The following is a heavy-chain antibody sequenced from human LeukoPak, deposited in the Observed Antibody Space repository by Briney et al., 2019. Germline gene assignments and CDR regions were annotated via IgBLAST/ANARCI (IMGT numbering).Heavy chain of an antibody. D-gene: IGHD2-15*01. Sequence: PSETLSLTCAVSGGSISSSNWWSWVRQPPGKGLEWIGEIYHSGSTNYNPSLKSRVTISVDKSKNQFSLKLSSVTAADTAVYYCARDRYCSGGSCYGAFDIWGQGTMVTVSS. J-gene: IGHJ3*02. V-gene: IGHV4-4*02. CDR2: IYHSGST. CDR3: ARDRYCSGGSCYGAFDI. CDR1: GGSISSSNW.